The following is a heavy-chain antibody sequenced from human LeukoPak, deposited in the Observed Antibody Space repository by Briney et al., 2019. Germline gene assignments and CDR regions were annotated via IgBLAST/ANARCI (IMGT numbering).Heavy chain of an antibody. CDR3: ARDRYSTIFGG. J-gene: IGHJ4*02. CDR1: GFTVSSDY. CDR2: IYSGGDT. Sequence: GGSLRLSCAASGFTVSSDYMSWVRQAPGKGLEWVSIIYSGGDTYYVDSVKGRFTISRDNSKNTLYLQMNSLRAEDTAVYYCARDRYSTIFGGWGQGTLVTVSS. D-gene: IGHD3-3*01. V-gene: IGHV3-66*02.